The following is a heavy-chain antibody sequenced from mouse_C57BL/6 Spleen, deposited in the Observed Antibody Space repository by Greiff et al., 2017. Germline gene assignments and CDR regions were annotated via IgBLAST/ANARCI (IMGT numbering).Heavy chain of an antibody. V-gene: IGHV2-6*01. J-gene: IGHJ3*01. CDR3: ASEAYYSNYAFAY. Sequence: VQLVESGPGLVAPSQSLSITCTVSGFSLTSYGVDWVRQSPGKGLEWLGVIWGVGSTNYNSALKSRLSISKDNSKSQVFLKMNSLQTDDTAMYYCASEAYYSNYAFAYWGQGTLVTVSA. CDR1: GFSLTSYG. CDR2: IWGVGST. D-gene: IGHD2-5*01.